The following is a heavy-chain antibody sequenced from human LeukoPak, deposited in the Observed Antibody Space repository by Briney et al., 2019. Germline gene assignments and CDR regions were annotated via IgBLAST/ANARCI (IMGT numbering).Heavy chain of an antibody. V-gene: IGHV1-2*02. Sequence: ASVKVSCKASGYTFTGYYMHWVRQAPGQGLEWMGWINPNSGGTNYAQKFQGRVTMTRDTSISTAYMELSRLRSDDTAVYYCARGEGDFWSGYYNTGPSSYFDYWGQGTLVTVSS. CDR1: GYTFTGYY. J-gene: IGHJ4*02. CDR3: ARGEGDFWSGYYNTGPSSYFDY. D-gene: IGHD3-3*01. CDR2: INPNSGGT.